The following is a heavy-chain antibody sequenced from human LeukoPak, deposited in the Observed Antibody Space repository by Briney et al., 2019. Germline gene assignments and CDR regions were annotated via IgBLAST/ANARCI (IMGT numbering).Heavy chain of an antibody. CDR2: IIPIFGTA. V-gene: IGHV1-69*13. Sequence: SVKVSCKASGYTFTSYGISWVRQAPGQGLEWMGGIIPIFGTANYAQKFQGRGTITADESTSTAYMELSSLRSEDTAVYYCAYSAFPSLDRWFDPWGQGTLVTVSS. CDR1: GYTFTSYG. D-gene: IGHD3-16*01. J-gene: IGHJ5*02. CDR3: AYSAFPSLDRWFDP.